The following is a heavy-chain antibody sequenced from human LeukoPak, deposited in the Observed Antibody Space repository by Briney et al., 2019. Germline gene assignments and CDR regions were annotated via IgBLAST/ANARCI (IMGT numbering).Heavy chain of an antibody. J-gene: IGHJ4*02. CDR1: GFTFSSYA. CDR3: AKGNYYESSGYPYYFDY. CDR2: ISGSGGST. Sequence: PGGSLRLSCAASGFTFSSYAMSWVRRAPGKGLEWVSAISGSGGSTYYADSVKGRFTISRDNSKNTLYLQMNSLRAEDTAVYYCAKGNYYESSGYPYYFDYWGQGTLVTVSS. D-gene: IGHD3-22*01. V-gene: IGHV3-23*01.